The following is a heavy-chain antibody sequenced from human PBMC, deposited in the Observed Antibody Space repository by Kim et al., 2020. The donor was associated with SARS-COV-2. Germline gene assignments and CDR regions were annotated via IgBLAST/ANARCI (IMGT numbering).Heavy chain of an antibody. J-gene: IGHJ6*02. CDR2: IYHSGST. CDR3: AKYVPYYGSSVGDYGMDV. D-gene: IGHD3-10*01. Sequence: SETLSLTCAVSGASISSSNWWSWVRQSPGKGLEWLGEIYHSGSTNYNPSLQSRVTISVDKSKNQFSLKLTSVTAADTAVYYCAKYVPYYGSSVGDYGMDVWGQGTTVTVSS. V-gene: IGHV4-4*02. CDR1: GASISSSNW.